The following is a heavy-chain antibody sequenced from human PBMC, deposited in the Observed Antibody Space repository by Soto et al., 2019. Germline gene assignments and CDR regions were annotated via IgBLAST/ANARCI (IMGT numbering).Heavy chain of an antibody. CDR2: ISYDGSYK. J-gene: IGHJ4*02. D-gene: IGHD3-22*01. V-gene: IGHV3-30*18. CDR3: AKYYYDASGYRNTGY. CDR1: GFXFSTYG. Sequence: PGGSLXLSCAASGFXFSTYGMHWVRQAPGKGLEWIAVISYDGSYKYYADSVKGRFTISRDNSKNTLYLQMNSLRAEDTAIYYCAKYYYDASGYRNTGYWGQGTLVTVSS.